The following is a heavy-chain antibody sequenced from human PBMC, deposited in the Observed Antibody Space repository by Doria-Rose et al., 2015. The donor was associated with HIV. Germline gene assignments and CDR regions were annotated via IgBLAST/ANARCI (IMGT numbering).Heavy chain of an antibody. Sequence: VTLKESGPVLVKPTETLTLTCTVSGVSLSSPGMGVSWIRQPPGKALERLANIFSDDERSYKTSLKSRLTISRGTSKSQVVLTTTDMDPVDTATYYCARIKSSRWYHKYYFDFWGQGTLVIVSA. D-gene: IGHD6-13*01. CDR3: ARIKSSRWYHKYYFDF. J-gene: IGHJ4*02. V-gene: IGHV2-26*01. CDR1: GVSLSSPGMG. CDR2: IFSDDER.